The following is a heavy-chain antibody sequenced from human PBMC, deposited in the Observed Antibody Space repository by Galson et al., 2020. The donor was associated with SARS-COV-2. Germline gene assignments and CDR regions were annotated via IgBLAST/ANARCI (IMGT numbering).Heavy chain of an antibody. J-gene: IGHJ4*02. V-gene: IGHV4-4*07. Sequence: SETLSLICVVSGDSMSRYSWSWIRQPAGKGLQWLGRIYVNGDTKCNPSLKSRVTMSLDTSKNRFSLTLTSVTAADTAVYYCARDEHTGSLTAFDNWGQGALVTVSS. CDR1: GDSMSRYS. D-gene: IGHD1-1*01. CDR3: ARDEHTGSLTAFDN. CDR2: IYVNGDT.